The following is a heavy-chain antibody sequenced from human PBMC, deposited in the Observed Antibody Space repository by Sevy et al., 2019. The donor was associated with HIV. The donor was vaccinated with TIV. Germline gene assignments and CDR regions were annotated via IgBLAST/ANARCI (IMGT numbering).Heavy chain of an antibody. Sequence: SETPLTCAVSGGSISSSSHYWVWIRQPPGKGLEWIGNIYYSGSTYYNPSLKSRVTISVDTSKNRFSLKLTSVTAADTAVYYCARLGATRFYFDYWGQGTPVTVSS. CDR1: GGSISSSSHY. CDR2: IYYSGST. CDR3: ARLGATRFYFDY. J-gene: IGHJ4*02. D-gene: IGHD3-10*01. V-gene: IGHV4-39*01.